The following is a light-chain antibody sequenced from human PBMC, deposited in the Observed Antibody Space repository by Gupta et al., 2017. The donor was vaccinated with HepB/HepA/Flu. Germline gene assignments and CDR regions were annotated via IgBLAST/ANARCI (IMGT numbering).Light chain of an antibody. CDR3: QQYGSSLFT. Sequence: DIVLTNSPRTLSFSPGERATLSCRASQSVTSSYLAWYQQKPGQAPRLLIYDASSRATGIPDRFSGSGSGTDFTLTISRLQPDDFAAYYCQQYGSSLFTFGRGTKVDIK. J-gene: IGKJ3*01. CDR1: QSVTSSY. V-gene: IGKV3-20*01. CDR2: DAS.